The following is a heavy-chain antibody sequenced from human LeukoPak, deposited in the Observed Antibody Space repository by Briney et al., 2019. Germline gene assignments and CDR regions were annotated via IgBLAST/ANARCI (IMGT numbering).Heavy chain of an antibody. Sequence: VPDSCMSTGCTFRSYPIRGLRQAPGQGGEWMGGIIPIFGTANYAHKFQGRVTITTDESTSTAYMELSSLRSEDTAVYYCASFNYYDSSGYLDYWGQGTLVTVSS. CDR2: IIPIFGTA. V-gene: IGHV1-69*05. J-gene: IGHJ4*02. CDR3: ASFNYYDSSGYLDY. D-gene: IGHD3-22*01. CDR1: GCTFRSYP.